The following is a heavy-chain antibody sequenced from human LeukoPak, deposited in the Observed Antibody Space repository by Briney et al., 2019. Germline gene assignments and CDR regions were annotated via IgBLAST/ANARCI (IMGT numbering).Heavy chain of an antibody. J-gene: IGHJ4*02. D-gene: IGHD3-9*01. CDR1: DGSISSYY. V-gene: IGHV4-4*07. CDR2: IYSSGTT. CDR3: ARGYNVLTGYYYFDY. Sequence: SETLSLTCTVSDGSISSYYWSWIRQPAGKGLEWTGRIYSSGTTNYNPSLKSRVTMSVDTSKNQFSLRLSSVTAADTAVYYCARGYNVLTGYYYFDYWGQGTLVTVSS.